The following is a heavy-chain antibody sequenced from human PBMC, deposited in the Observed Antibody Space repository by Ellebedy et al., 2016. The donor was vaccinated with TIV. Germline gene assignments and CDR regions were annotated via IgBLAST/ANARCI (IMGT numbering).Heavy chain of an antibody. CDR3: AKALTAKEEMTTGIFDY. V-gene: IGHV3-13*04. D-gene: IGHD4-17*01. CDR1: GFTFSSYD. CDR2: IGTAGDT. J-gene: IGHJ4*02. Sequence: GGSLRLXXAASGFTFSSYDMHWVRQATGKGLEWVSAIGTAGDTYYPGSVKGRFTISRENAKNSLYLQMNSLRAGDTAVYYCAKALTAKEEMTTGIFDYWGQGTLVTVSS.